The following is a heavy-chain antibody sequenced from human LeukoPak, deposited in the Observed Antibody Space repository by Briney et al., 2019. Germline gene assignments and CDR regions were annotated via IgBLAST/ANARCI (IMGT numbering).Heavy chain of an antibody. CDR2: IKSKGNGGTI. CDR1: GFTFPNAW. Sequence: PGGSLRLSCAASGFTFPNAWVNWVRQAPGKGLEWVGHIKSKGNGGTIDYAAPVNGRFTISGDDSKNTVYLQMNSLEIEDTAVYFCTTDPGRGVRGYWGRGTLVTVSS. V-gene: IGHV3-15*01. D-gene: IGHD3-10*01. J-gene: IGHJ4*02. CDR3: TTDPGRGVRGY.